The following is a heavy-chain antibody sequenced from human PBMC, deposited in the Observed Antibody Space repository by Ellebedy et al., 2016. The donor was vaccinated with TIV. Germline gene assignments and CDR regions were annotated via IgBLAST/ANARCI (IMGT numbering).Heavy chain of an antibody. CDR2: IWYDGSNK. Sequence: GESLKISCAASGFTFSSYGMHWVRQAPGKGLEWVAVIWYDGSNKYYADSVKGRFTISRDNSKNTLYLQMNSLRAEDTAVYYCARHSWEIVVVPAATNYFDYWGQGTLVTVSS. D-gene: IGHD2-2*01. V-gene: IGHV3-33*01. CDR3: ARHSWEIVVVPAATNYFDY. J-gene: IGHJ4*02. CDR1: GFTFSSYG.